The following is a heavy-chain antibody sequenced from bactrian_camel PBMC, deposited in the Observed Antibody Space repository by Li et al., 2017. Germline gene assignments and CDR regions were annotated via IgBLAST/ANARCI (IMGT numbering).Heavy chain of an antibody. V-gene: IGHV3S53*01. Sequence: HVQLVESGGASVQAGGSLKLSCTYSGYTSFIDCMGWFRQVPGKEREGVATIVGNKITSYADSVKGRFNISKDDAKNTLYLVMNSLEPEDSAMYYCAADSCSYCSDGYCYSSNGALANKYRGQGTQVTV. J-gene: IGHJ4*01. D-gene: IGHD2*01. CDR3: AADSCSYCSDGYCYSSNGALANKY. CDR2: IVGNKIT. CDR1: GYTSFIDC.